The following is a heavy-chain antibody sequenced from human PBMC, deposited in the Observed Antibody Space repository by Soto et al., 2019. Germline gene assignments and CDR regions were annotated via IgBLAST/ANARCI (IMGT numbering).Heavy chain of an antibody. D-gene: IGHD7-27*01. CDR3: ASAPPELGIVDC. J-gene: IGHJ4*02. Sequence: QVQLVESGGGVVQPGRSLRLSCAASRFTFSTYALHWVRQAPGKGLEWVAVISYDGSNKYYADSVKGRFTISRDNSKNTLYLQMNSLRAEDTAVYYCASAPPELGIVDCWGQGTLVTVSS. CDR2: ISYDGSNK. CDR1: RFTFSTYA. V-gene: IGHV3-30-3*01.